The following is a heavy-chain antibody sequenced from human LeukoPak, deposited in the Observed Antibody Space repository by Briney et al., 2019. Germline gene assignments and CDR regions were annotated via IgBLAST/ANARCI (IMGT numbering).Heavy chain of an antibody. V-gene: IGHV1-69*06. D-gene: IGHD3-10*01. CDR1: GGTFSSYA. J-gene: IGHJ6*03. Sequence: GASVKVSCKASGGTFSSYAISWVRQAPGQGLEWMGGIIPIFGTANYAQKFQGRVTITADKSTSTAYMELSSLRSEDTAVYYCARGGFDYYGSGSYYYMDVWGKGTTVTVSS. CDR3: ARGGFDYYGSGSYYYMDV. CDR2: IIPIFGTA.